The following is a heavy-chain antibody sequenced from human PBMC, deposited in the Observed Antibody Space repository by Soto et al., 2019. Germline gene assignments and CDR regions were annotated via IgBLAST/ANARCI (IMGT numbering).Heavy chain of an antibody. CDR1: GVTVSSHA. CDR3: ARDMAAAADHFDS. Sequence: QVQLVESGGGVAQPGRPLGLSCAVSGVTVSSHAMHWVRQAPVKGLEWVAVISKDGSNTYYADSVKGRFTVSRDNSKNTMYLQMNSLRAEDTAVYYCARDMAAAADHFDSWGQGTLVTVSP. D-gene: IGHD6-13*01. V-gene: IGHV3-30-3*01. J-gene: IGHJ4*02. CDR2: ISKDGSNT.